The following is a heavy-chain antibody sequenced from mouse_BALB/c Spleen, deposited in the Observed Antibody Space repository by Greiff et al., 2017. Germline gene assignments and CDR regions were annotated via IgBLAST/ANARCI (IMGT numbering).Heavy chain of an antibody. J-gene: IGHJ2*01. Sequence: EVKLEESGGGLVKPGGSLKLSCAASGFTFSDYYMYWVRQTPEKRLEWVATISDGGSYTYYPDSVKGRFTISRDNAKNNLYLQMSSLKSEDTAMYYFASNGFDYWGQGTTLTVSS. V-gene: IGHV5-4*02. CDR1: GFTFSDYY. CDR2: ISDGGSYT. CDR3: ASNGFDY.